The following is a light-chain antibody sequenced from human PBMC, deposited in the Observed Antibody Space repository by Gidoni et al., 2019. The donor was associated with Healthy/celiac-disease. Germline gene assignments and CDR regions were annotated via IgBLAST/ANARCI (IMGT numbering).Light chain of an antibody. Sequence: DILITQSPATLSVSPGERATLSCRASQSVSSNLAWYQQKPGQAPRLLIYGASTRATGIPARFSGSGSGTEFTLTISILQSEDVAVYYCQQYNNWPPYTFGQGTKLEIK. V-gene: IGKV3-15*01. CDR3: QQYNNWPPYT. CDR2: GAS. J-gene: IGKJ2*01. CDR1: QSVSSN.